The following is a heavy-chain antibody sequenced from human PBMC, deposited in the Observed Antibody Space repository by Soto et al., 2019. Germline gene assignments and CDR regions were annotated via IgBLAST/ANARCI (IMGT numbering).Heavy chain of an antibody. CDR1: GFTFSNYA. V-gene: IGHV3-23*01. D-gene: IGHD3-10*01. CDR3: AKSLNYGSTFFEI. J-gene: IGHJ3*02. Sequence: GSLRLSYAASGFTFSNYAMSWVRQAPGKGLEWVSAISGSGGDTFYADSVKGRFTISRDNSKNTLYLQMNSLRAEDTAVYYCAKSLNYGSTFFEIWGQGTMVTVSS. CDR2: ISGSGGDT.